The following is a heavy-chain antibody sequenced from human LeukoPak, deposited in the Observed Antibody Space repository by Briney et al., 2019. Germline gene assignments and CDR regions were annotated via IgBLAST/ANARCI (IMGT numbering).Heavy chain of an antibody. Sequence: SQTLSLTFAISGDSMTSNTAAWNWIRQSPSRGLEWLGRTYYRSKWCNDYALSVKSRISINPDSSKNQFSLQLNSVTPVDTAVYYCARGRQWLNWFDPWGQGTLVTVSS. J-gene: IGHJ5*02. D-gene: IGHD5-24*01. CDR3: ARGRQWLNWFDP. CDR1: GDSMTSNTAA. V-gene: IGHV6-1*01. CDR2: TYYRSKWCN.